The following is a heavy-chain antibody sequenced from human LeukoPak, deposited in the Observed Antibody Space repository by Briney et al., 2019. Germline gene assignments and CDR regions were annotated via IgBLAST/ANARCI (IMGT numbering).Heavy chain of an antibody. J-gene: IGHJ6*03. Sequence: PGGSLRLSCAASGFTFSSYSTNWVRQAPGKGLEWVSAISSSSSYIYFADSVKGRFTISRDNAKNSLYLQMNSLRAEDTAVYYCARDSLDYYDSRGYAYYYYMDDWGKGTTVTVSS. CDR1: GFTFSSYS. D-gene: IGHD3-22*01. V-gene: IGHV3-21*01. CDR2: ISSSSSYI. CDR3: ARDSLDYYDSRGYAYYYYMDD.